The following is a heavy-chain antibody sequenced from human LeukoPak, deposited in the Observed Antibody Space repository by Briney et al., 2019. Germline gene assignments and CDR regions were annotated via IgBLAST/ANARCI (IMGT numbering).Heavy chain of an antibody. V-gene: IGHV1-2*02. Sequence: ASVKVSCKASGYTFTDYSMHWVRQAPGQGLEWMGWINPKSGGTNYAQKFQGRVTMTRDTSISTAYMELSRLRSDDTAVYYCAGSLGYCTSNVCYLKYWGQGTLVTVSS. D-gene: IGHD2-8*01. CDR2: INPKSGGT. J-gene: IGHJ4*02. CDR3: AGSLGYCTSNVCYLKY. CDR1: GYTFTDYS.